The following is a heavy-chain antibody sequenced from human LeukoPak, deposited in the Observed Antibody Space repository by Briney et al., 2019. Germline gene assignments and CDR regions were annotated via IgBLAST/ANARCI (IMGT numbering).Heavy chain of an antibody. CDR2: ISSSSSTI. Sequence: PGGSLRLSCAASGFTFSSYSMNWVRQAPGMGLEWVSYISSSSSTIYYADSVKGRFTISRDNAKNSLYLQMNSLRAEDTAVYYCARVSYSYGYAVDYWGQGTLVTVSS. CDR3: ARVSYSYGYAVDY. D-gene: IGHD5-18*01. CDR1: GFTFSSYS. J-gene: IGHJ4*02. V-gene: IGHV3-48*01.